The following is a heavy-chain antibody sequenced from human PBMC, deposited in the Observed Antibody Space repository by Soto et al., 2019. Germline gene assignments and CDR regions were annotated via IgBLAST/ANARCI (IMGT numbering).Heavy chain of an antibody. V-gene: IGHV4-39*01. D-gene: IGHD3-10*01. J-gene: IGHJ4*02. CDR3: ASPLWFGDIDY. CDR1: GGSISSSSYY. CDR2: IYYSGST. Sequence: QLQLQESGPGLVKPSETLSLTCTVSGGSISSSSYYWGWIRQPPGKGLEWIGRIYYSGSTYYNPSLKSRVTXSXXTSKNQSSRKLTSVTAAVTDVCYCASPLWFGDIDYWGQGTLVTVSS.